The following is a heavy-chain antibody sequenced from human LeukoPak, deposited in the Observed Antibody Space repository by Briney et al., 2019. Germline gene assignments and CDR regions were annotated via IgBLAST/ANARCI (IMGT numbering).Heavy chain of an antibody. CDR3: ARDLEVTQDY. Sequence: ASVKVSCKASGYTFTGYYMHWVRQAPGQGLEWMGRINPNSGGTDYAQKFQGRVTITRDTSISTAYMELSRLRSDDTAVYYCARDLEVTQDYWGQGTLVTVSS. CDR1: GYTFTGYY. J-gene: IGHJ4*02. V-gene: IGHV1-2*06. D-gene: IGHD2-21*02. CDR2: INPNSGGT.